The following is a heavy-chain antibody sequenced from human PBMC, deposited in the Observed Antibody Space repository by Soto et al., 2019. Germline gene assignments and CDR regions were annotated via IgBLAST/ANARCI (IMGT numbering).Heavy chain of an antibody. V-gene: IGHV3-30*04. Sequence: QVQLVESGGGVVQPGRSLRLSCAASGFTFDSHTMHWVRQAPGKGLEWVALISFDGSLKYDADSVKGRFTISRDNFKNTLFLEMNSLRAEDTGVYYSARTYSSSWNSFDYWGQGTLVTVSS. D-gene: IGHD6-13*01. CDR3: ARTYSSSWNSFDY. J-gene: IGHJ4*02. CDR2: ISFDGSLK. CDR1: GFTFDSHT.